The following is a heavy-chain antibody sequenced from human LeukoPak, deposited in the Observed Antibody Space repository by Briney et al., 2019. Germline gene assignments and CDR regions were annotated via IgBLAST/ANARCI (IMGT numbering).Heavy chain of an antibody. CDR2: ISYDGSNK. CDR3: AKDLAYCGGDCYRRGDY. J-gene: IGHJ4*02. CDR1: GFTFSSYG. D-gene: IGHD2-21*02. V-gene: IGHV3-30*18. Sequence: PGRSLRLSCAASGFTFSSYGMHWVRQAPGKGLEWVAVISYDGSNKYYADSVKGRFTISRDNSKNTLYLQMNSLRAEDTAVYYCAKDLAYCGGDCYRRGDYWGQGTLVTVSS.